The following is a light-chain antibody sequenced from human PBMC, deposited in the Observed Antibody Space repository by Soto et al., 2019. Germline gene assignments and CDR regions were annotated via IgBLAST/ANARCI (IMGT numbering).Light chain of an antibody. V-gene: IGLV1-51*01. CDR3: GTWDSGMSAVV. Sequence: SVESHPRSVCTAPGPQVTIYYSGSSSNIGNNYVSWYQQLPGTAPKLLIYDNNKRPSGIPDRFSGSKSGTSATLGITGLQTGDEADYYCGTWDSGMSAVVFGGG. J-gene: IGLJ2*01. CDR2: DNN. CDR1: SSNIGNNY.